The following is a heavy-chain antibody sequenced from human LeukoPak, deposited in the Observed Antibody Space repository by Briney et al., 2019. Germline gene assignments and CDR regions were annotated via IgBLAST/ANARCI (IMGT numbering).Heavy chain of an antibody. V-gene: IGHV3-48*03. D-gene: IGHD3-10*01. Sequence: GGSLRLSCAASGFTFTSYEMSWVRQAPGKGLEWVSEISGSGTTIFYADSVKGRFTVSRDNAKYSLYLQMNSLRAEDTAVYYCASSPRGVYWGQGTLVTVSS. CDR1: GFTFTSYE. CDR3: ASSPRGVY. CDR2: ISGSGTTI. J-gene: IGHJ4*02.